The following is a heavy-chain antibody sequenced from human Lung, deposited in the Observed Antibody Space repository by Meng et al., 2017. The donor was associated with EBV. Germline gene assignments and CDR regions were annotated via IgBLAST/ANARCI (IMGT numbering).Heavy chain of an antibody. V-gene: IGHV7-4-1*01. Sequence: QGQVVQSGAEVMKPGALLRVSCRASVYTFTDYFLHWVRQAPGQGLEWMGWINTNTGNPTYAQGFTGRFVFSLDTSVSTAYLQIDSLKADDTAVYYCARGNGWRFDYWGQGTLVTVSS. J-gene: IGHJ4*02. CDR2: INTNTGNP. D-gene: IGHD6-19*01. CDR1: VYTFTDYF. CDR3: ARGNGWRFDY.